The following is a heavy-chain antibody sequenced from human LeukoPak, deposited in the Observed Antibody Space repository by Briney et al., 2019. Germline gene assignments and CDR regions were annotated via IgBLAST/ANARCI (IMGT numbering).Heavy chain of an antibody. CDR2: ISDGGDST. CDR3: VKGGWLDD. J-gene: IGHJ4*02. Sequence: QAGGSLRLSCAASGFTFSSYGMHWVRQAPGRGLEWLSVISDGGDSTNYADSVKGRFSIFRDNSKNTLNLQMNRLRAEDTAVYYCVKGGWLDDWGQGTLVTVSS. CDR1: GFTFSSYG. V-gene: IGHV3-23*01. D-gene: IGHD2-15*01.